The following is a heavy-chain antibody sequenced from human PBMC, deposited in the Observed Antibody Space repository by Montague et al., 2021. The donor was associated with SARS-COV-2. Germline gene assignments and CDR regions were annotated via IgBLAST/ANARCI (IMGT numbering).Heavy chain of an antibody. V-gene: IGHV3-21*01. CDR2: ISPSGDYI. CDR1: GFSFSSYH. J-gene: IGHJ4*02. D-gene: IGHD5-12*01. Sequence: SMRLSCAASGFSFSSYHMNWVRQAPGKGLEWVSSISPSGDYIYSAYSLKGRFIISRDNTKNSLYLQMSSLRAEDTAIYYCARASWIVATVPDYWGQGTLVTVSS. CDR3: ARASWIVATVPDY.